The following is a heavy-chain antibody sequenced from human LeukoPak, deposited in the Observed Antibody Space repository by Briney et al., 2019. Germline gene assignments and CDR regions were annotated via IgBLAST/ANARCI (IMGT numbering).Heavy chain of an antibody. CDR2: IYNSGST. V-gene: IGHV4-59*01. CDR3: ARGRYFDL. CDR1: GGSISSYY. Sequence: PSETLSLTCIVSGGSISSYYWRWLRQPPGKGLEWLGYIYNSGSTNYNPSLRTRVTISVDTSKNQFSLKLSSVTAADTAVYYCARGRYFDLWGQGTLVNVSS. J-gene: IGHJ4*02.